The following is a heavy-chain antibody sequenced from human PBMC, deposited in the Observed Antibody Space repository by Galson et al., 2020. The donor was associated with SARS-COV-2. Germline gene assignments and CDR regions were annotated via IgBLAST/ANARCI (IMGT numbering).Heavy chain of an antibody. D-gene: IGHD6-13*01. CDR1: GGTFSSYA. V-gene: IGHV1-69*01. J-gene: IGHJ2*01. CDR2: IIPIFGTA. CDR3: AGEDSSSWGDWYFDL. Sequence: KISCKASGGTFSSYAISWVRQAPGQGLEWMGGIIPIFGTANYAQKFQGRVTITADESTSTAYMELSSLRSVDTAVYYCAGEDSSSWGDWYFDLWGRGTLVTVSS.